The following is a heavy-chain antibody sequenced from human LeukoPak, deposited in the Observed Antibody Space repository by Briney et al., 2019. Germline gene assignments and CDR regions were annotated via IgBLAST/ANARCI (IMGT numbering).Heavy chain of an antibody. CDR2: IIPIFGTA. CDR1: GGTFSSYA. D-gene: IGHD6-19*01. Sequence: ASVTVSCKASGGTFSSYAISWVRQAPGQGLEWMGGIIPIFGTANYAQKFQGRVTITADESTSTAYMELSSLRSEDTAVYYCARDGAVAGGDYWGQGTLVTVFS. V-gene: IGHV1-69*01. J-gene: IGHJ4*02. CDR3: ARDGAVAGGDY.